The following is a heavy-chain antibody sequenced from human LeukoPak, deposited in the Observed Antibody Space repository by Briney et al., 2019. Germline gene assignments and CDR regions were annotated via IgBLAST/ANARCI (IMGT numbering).Heavy chain of an antibody. CDR3: AFSGGGRIYGSGSLLFVY. J-gene: IGHJ4*02. CDR2: ISGSGGST. CDR1: GFTFSSYA. D-gene: IGHD3-10*01. Sequence: GGSLRLSCAASGFTFSSYAMSWVRQAPGKGLEWVSAISGSGGSTYYADSVKGRFTISRDNSKNTLYLQMNSLRAEDTAVYYCAFSGGGRIYGSGSLLFVYWGQGTLVAVSS. V-gene: IGHV3-23*01.